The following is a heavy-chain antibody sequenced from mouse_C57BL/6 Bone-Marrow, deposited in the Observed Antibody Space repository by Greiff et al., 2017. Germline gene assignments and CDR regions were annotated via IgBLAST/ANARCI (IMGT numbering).Heavy chain of an antibody. CDR2: IDPEDGET. CDR3: ATLSRDD. V-gene: IGHV14-2*01. J-gene: IGHJ2*01. Sequence: EVQLQQSGAELVKPGASVKLSCTASGFNIQDYYMHWVKQRTEQGLEWIGRIDPEDGETKYAPTFQGKVTITADTSANTAYLQLSSLTSEDTAVYYGATLSRDDWGQGTTLTVAS. CDR1: GFNIQDYY.